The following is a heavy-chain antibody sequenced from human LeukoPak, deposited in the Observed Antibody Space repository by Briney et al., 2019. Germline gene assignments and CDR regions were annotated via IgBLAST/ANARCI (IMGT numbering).Heavy chain of an antibody. V-gene: IGHV3-30-3*01. CDR2: ISYDGSNK. Sequence: GGSLRLSCAASGFTFSSYAMHWVRQAPGKGLEWVAVISYDGSNKYYADSVKGRFTISRDNSKNTLYLQMNSLRAEDTAVYYCARGSVDLRGYFDYWGQGTLVAVSS. CDR1: GFTFSSYA. D-gene: IGHD5-12*01. CDR3: ARGSVDLRGYFDY. J-gene: IGHJ4*02.